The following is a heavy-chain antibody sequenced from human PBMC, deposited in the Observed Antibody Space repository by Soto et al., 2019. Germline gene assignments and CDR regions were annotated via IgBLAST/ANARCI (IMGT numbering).Heavy chain of an antibody. CDR2: ISYDGRNK. Sequence: GGSLRLSCAASGFTFSSYAMHWVRQAPGKGLEWVAVISYDGRNKYYADSVKGRFTTSRDNSKNTLYLQMNSLRAEDTAVYYCAKGKYRIHQYYYYGMDVWGQGTTVTVSS. CDR3: AKGKYRIHQYYYYGMDV. J-gene: IGHJ6*02. D-gene: IGHD5-18*01. V-gene: IGHV3-30-3*01. CDR1: GFTFSSYA.